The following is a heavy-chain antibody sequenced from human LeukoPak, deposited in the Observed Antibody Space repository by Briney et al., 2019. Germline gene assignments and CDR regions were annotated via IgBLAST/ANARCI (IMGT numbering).Heavy chain of an antibody. CDR3: AKDQDYYYYYGMDV. CDR2: ISWNSGSI. V-gene: IGHV3-9*01. J-gene: IGHJ6*02. CDR1: GFTFDDYA. Sequence: QAGGPLRLSCAASGFTFDDYAMHWVRQAPGKGLEWVSGISWNSGSIGYADSVKGRFTISRDNAKNSLYLQMNSLRAEDTALYYCAKDQDYYYYYGMDVWGQGTTVTVSS.